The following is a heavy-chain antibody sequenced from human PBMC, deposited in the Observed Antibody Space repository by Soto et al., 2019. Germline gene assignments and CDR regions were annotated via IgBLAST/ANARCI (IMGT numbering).Heavy chain of an antibody. CDR3: AKAGGYYEDYYYYMDV. CDR1: GFTFDDYA. V-gene: IGHV3-9*01. J-gene: IGHJ6*03. D-gene: IGHD3-3*01. CDR2: ISWNSGSI. Sequence: EVQLVESGGGLVQPGRSLRLSCAASGFTFDDYAMHWVRQAPGKGLEWVSGISWNSGSIGHADSVKGRFTSSRDNAKNSLYLQMNSLRAEDTALYYCAKAGGYYEDYYYYMDVWGKGTTVTVSS.